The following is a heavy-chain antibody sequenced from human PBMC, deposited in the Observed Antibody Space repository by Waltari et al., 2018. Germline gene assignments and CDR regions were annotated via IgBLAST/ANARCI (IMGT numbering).Heavy chain of an antibody. CDR3: ARHGFAAAGFDY. CDR1: GYSISSGYY. Sequence: QVQLQESGPGLVKPSETLSLTCAVSGYSISSGYYWGWIRQPPGKGLEWIGSIYHSGSTYYNPSRKSRGTISVDTSKNQFSLKLSSVTAADTAVYYCARHGFAAAGFDYWGQGTLVTVSS. D-gene: IGHD6-13*01. V-gene: IGHV4-38-2*01. CDR2: IYHSGST. J-gene: IGHJ4*02.